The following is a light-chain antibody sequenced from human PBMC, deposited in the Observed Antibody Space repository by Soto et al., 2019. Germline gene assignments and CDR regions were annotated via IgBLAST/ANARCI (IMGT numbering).Light chain of an antibody. V-gene: IGLV2-14*03. CDR2: DVS. Sequence: QSVLTQPASVSGSPGQSITISCTGTSSDVGGYNYVSWYQHHPGKAPKLMIYDVSNRPSGVSNRFSVSKSGTTASLTLSGLQPEEEADYYCCSYTTSNTRQIVFGTGTKLTVL. J-gene: IGLJ1*01. CDR1: SSDVGGYNY. CDR3: CSYTTSNTRQIV.